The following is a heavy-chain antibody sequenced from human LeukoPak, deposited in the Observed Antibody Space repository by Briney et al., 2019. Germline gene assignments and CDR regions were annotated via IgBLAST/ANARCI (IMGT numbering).Heavy chain of an antibody. Sequence: GASVKVSCKTSGYTFTGYYMHWVRQAPGQGLEWMGWINPSTGDTNYAQKFRGRVTMTRDTSISTAYMDLSRLRSDDTAVYYCASGSDISNFDYWGQGTLVTVSS. CDR3: ASGSDISNFDY. CDR1: GYTFTGYY. D-gene: IGHD3-9*01. V-gene: IGHV1-2*02. J-gene: IGHJ4*02. CDR2: INPSTGDT.